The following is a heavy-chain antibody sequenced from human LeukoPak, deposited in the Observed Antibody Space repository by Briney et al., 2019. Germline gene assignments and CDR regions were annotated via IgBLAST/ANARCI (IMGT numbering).Heavy chain of an antibody. CDR1: GFSIKTYS. Sequence: GGSLRLSCAASGFSIKTYSMSWVRQAPGKGLEWVSTISSSGGYIYYADSVKGRFTISRDTAKNSLYLQMNSLRVEDTAVYNCARLRDTVTSASDYWGQGTLVTVSS. CDR3: ARLRDTVTSASDY. V-gene: IGHV3-21*01. CDR2: ISSSGGYI. D-gene: IGHD4-17*01. J-gene: IGHJ4*02.